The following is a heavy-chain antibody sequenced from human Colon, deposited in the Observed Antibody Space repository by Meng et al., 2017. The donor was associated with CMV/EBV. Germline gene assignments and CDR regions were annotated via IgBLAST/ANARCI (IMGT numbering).Heavy chain of an antibody. V-gene: IGHV3-21*01. J-gene: IGHJ6*02. CDR1: GFTFSSYS. CDR2: ISSSSSYI. Sequence: GESLKISCAASGFTFSSYSMNWVRQAPGKGLEWVSSISSSSSYIYYADSVKGRFTISRDNAKNSLYLQMNSLRAEGTAVYYCARGGYYYDSSGYYLPFYYYYGMDVWGQGTTVTVSS. CDR3: ARGGYYYDSSGYYLPFYYYYGMDV. D-gene: IGHD3-22*01.